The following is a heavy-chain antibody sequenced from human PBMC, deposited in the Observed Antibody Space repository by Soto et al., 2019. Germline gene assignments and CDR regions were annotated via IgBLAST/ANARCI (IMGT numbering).Heavy chain of an antibody. J-gene: IGHJ4*02. D-gene: IGHD1-26*01. CDR1: GESFSGYY. Sequence: KASETLSLTCAVYGESFSGYYWSWIRQPPGRGLEWIGEINHSGSTNYNPSLKSRVTISVDTSKNQFSLKLSSVTAADTAVYYCARTQSRNVSVGDTTQDLDYWGPGTLDTVSS. CDR3: ARTQSRNVSVGDTTQDLDY. V-gene: IGHV4-34*01. CDR2: INHSGST.